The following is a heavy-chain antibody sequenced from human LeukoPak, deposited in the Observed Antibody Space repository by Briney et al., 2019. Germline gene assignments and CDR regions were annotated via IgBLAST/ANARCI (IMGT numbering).Heavy chain of an antibody. V-gene: IGHV3-74*01. Sequence: PEGSLRLSCAGSGFTFSTYWMHWVRQAPGGGLVWVSGINTDGSTTSYADSVKGRFTISRDNAKNTVYLQMSSLRAEDTAVYYCAKESGYDVDLEYWGQGALVTVSS. D-gene: IGHD5-12*01. CDR1: GFTFSTYW. J-gene: IGHJ4*02. CDR2: INTDGSTT. CDR3: AKESGYDVDLEY.